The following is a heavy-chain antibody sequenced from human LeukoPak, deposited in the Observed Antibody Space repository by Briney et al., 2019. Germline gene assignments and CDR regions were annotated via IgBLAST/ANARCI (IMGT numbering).Heavy chain of an antibody. J-gene: IGHJ4*02. V-gene: IGHV1-18*01. CDR1: GYTFTSYG. D-gene: IGHD3-3*01. CDR2: ISAYNGNT. CDR3: ARARTIFGVVTQGDY. Sequence: EASVKVSCKASGYTFTSYGISWVRQAPGQGLEWMGWISAYNGNTNYAQKLQGRVTMTTDTSTSTAYMELRSLRSDDTAVYYCARARTIFGVVTQGDYWGQGTLVTVSS.